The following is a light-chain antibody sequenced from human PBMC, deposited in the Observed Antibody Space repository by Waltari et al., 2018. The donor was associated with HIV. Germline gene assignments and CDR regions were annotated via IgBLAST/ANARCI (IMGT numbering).Light chain of an antibody. CDR2: GAS. CDR1: QIVSGDY. CDR3: QQYGSSPCT. Sequence: EIVLTQSPGTLSLSQGERATLSCRASQIVSGDYLAWYQQKPGQAPRLLIYGASTRATDVPERFSGSRSGTLFTLTINRLEPEDFAMYYCQQYGSSPCTFGRGTNLDIK. V-gene: IGKV3-20*01. J-gene: IGKJ2*02.